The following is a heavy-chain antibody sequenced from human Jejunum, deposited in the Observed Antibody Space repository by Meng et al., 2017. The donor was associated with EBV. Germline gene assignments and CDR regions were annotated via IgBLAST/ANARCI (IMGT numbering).Heavy chain of an antibody. V-gene: IGHV4-4*02. CDR1: GGSISDNDW. J-gene: IGHJ4*02. Sequence: QVQLQESGPRLEKPSGTLCLTCVVSGGSISDNDWWSWVRQPPGKGLEWLGEIYHGGGTNYNPSLESRVTISVDKSKNQFSLKLNSVTVADTAVYYCAGNGYYALEYWGPGILVTVSS. D-gene: IGHD3-22*01. CDR3: AGNGYYALEY. CDR2: IYHGGGT.